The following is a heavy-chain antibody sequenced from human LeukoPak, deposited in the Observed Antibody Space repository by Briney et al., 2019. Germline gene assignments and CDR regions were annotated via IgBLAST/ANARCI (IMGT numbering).Heavy chain of an antibody. Sequence: SQTLSLTCTVSGGSISSGSYYWSWIRQPAGKGLEWIGCIYTSGSTNYNPSLKSRVTISVDTSKNQFSLKLSSVTAADTAVYYCAATYYYDSSGYWGYFDYWGQGTLVTVSS. V-gene: IGHV4-61*02. J-gene: IGHJ4*02. CDR1: GGSISSGSYY. CDR2: IYTSGST. D-gene: IGHD3-22*01. CDR3: AATYYYDSSGYWGYFDY.